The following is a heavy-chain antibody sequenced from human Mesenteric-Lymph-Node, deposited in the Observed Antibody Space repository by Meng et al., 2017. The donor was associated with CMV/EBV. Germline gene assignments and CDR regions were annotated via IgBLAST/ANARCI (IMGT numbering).Heavy chain of an antibody. CDR3: ARGSSYDILTGYFDY. V-gene: IGHV4-34*01. J-gene: IGHJ4*02. D-gene: IGHD3-9*01. CDR2: INHSGST. Sequence: QVQITHWGAGLFKPSATLSGTCAFYGGSFSGYYWNWIRQSPEKGLEWIGEINHSGSTTYTPSFTSRIIISVDTSTNQISLNMSSVTAADTALYYCARGSSYDILTGYFDYWGQGALVTVSS. CDR1: GGSFSGYY.